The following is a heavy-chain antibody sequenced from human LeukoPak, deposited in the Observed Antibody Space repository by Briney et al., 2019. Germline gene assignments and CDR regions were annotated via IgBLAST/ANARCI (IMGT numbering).Heavy chain of an antibody. CDR2: IYYSGII. Sequence: SETLSLTCTVSGGSISSYYCGWIRQPPGKGLEWIGCIYYSGIINYNPALKSRVTISLDTSKNQFSLKLSSVTAADTAVYYCARFTYCSSTSCHRGFDYWGQGTLVTVSS. CDR3: ARFTYCSSTSCHRGFDY. CDR1: GGSISSYY. D-gene: IGHD2-2*02. J-gene: IGHJ4*02. V-gene: IGHV4-59*12.